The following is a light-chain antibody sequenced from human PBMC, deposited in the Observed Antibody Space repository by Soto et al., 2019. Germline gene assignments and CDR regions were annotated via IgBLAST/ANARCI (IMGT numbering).Light chain of an antibody. CDR2: DDN. V-gene: IGLV1-51*01. CDR1: SSNIGNNF. J-gene: IGLJ2*01. CDR3: GAWGGGLSAVA. Sequence: QSVLTQPPSVTAAPGQKVTISCSGSSSNIGNNFVSWYQQLPGTAPKLLIYDDNVRPSGVPDRFSGSKSGTSATLGITGLQTGDEADYYCGAWGGGLSAVAFGGGTNLTVL.